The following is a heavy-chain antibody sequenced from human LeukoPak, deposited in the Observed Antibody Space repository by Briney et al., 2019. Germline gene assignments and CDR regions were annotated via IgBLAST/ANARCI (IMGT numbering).Heavy chain of an antibody. V-gene: IGHV1-18*01. CDR1: GYTFTSYG. CDR2: ISAYNGNT. Sequence: GASVKVSCKASGYTFTSYGISWVRQAPGQGLEWMGWISAYNGNTSYAQKLQGRVTMTTDTSTSTAYMELRSLRSDDTAVYYCARSARFLEWSYGMDVWGQGTTVTVSS. D-gene: IGHD3-3*01. J-gene: IGHJ6*02. CDR3: ARSARFLEWSYGMDV.